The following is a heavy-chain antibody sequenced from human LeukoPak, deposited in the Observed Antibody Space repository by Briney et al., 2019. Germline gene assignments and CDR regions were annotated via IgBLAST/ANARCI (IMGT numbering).Heavy chain of an antibody. CDR3: ASGGYSYGWY. CDR2: IYYSGST. V-gene: IGHV4-61*05. CDR1: GGSISSSSYY. Sequence: SETLSLTCTVSGGSISSSSYYWGWIRQPPGKGLEWIGYIYYSGSTNYNPSLKSRVTISVDTSKNQFSLKLSSVTAADTAVYYCASGGYSYGWYWGQGTLVTVSS. D-gene: IGHD5-18*01. J-gene: IGHJ4*02.